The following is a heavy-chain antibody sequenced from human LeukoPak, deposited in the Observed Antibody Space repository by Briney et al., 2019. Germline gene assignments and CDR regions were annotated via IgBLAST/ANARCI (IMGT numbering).Heavy chain of an antibody. CDR1: GGSISSGGYS. D-gene: IGHD3-22*01. V-gene: IGHV4-30-2*01. CDR3: ARGKYYYGSSGYSSDAFDI. CDR2: IYHSGST. Sequence: SQTLSLTCAVSGGSISSGGYSWSWIRQPPGKGLEWIGYIYHSGSTYYNPSLKSRVTISVDRSKNQFSLKLSSVTAADTAVYYCARGKYYYGSSGYSSDAFDIWGQGTMVTVSS. J-gene: IGHJ3*02.